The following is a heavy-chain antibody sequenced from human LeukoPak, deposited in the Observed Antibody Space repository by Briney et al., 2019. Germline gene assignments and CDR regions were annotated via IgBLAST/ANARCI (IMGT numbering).Heavy chain of an antibody. J-gene: IGHJ6*02. Sequence: SVKVSCKASGGTFSSYAISWVRQAPGQGLEWMGGIIPIFGTANYAQKFQGRVTITADESTSTAYMELSSLRSEDTAVYYCARGHYYDSSGYYSYYYYGMDVWGQGTTVTVSS. CDR2: IIPIFGTA. D-gene: IGHD3-22*01. CDR1: GGTFSSYA. V-gene: IGHV1-69*13. CDR3: ARGHYYDSSGYYSYYYYGMDV.